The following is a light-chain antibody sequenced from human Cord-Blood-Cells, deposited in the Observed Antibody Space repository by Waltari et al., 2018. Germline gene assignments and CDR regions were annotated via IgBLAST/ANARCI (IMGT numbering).Light chain of an antibody. CDR1: QSVSSSY. Sequence: IVLTQSPGTLSLSLGERATLSCRASQSVSSSYLAWYQQKPGQAPGLLIYGASSRATGIPDRFSGSGSGTDFTLTISRLEPEDFAVYYCQQYGSSPPITFGQGTRLEIK. CDR2: GAS. CDR3: QQYGSSPPIT. J-gene: IGKJ5*01. V-gene: IGKV3-20*01.